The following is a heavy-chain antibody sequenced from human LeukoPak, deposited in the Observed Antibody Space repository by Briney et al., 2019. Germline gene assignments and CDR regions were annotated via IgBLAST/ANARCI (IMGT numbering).Heavy chain of an antibody. CDR2: IYYSGST. CDR3: ARVLGDYEGYYYYMDV. CDR1: GGSISSSSYY. D-gene: IGHD4-17*01. V-gene: IGHV4-39*07. Sequence: PSKTLSLTCTVSGGSISSSSYYWGWIRQPPGKGLEWIGSIYYSGSTYYNPPLKSRVTISVDTSKNQFSLKLSSVTAADTAVYYCARVLGDYEGYYYYMDVWGKGTTVTVSS. J-gene: IGHJ6*03.